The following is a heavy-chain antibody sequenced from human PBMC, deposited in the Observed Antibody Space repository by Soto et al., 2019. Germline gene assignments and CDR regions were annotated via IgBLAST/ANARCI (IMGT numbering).Heavy chain of an antibody. CDR2: ISGSGGST. V-gene: IGHV3-23*01. CDR3: AKDLVGATYYTSGMDV. D-gene: IGHD1-26*01. Sequence: GGSLRLSCAASGFTFSSYAMSWVRQAPGKGLEWVSAISGSGGSTYYADSVKGRFTISRDNSKNTLYLQMNSLRAEDTAVYYCAKDLVGATYYTSGMDVWGQGTTVTVSS. J-gene: IGHJ6*02. CDR1: GFTFSSYA.